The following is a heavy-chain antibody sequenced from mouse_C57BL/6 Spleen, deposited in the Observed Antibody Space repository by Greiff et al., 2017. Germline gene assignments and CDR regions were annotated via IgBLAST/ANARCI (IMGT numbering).Heavy chain of an antibody. V-gene: IGHV14-2*01. D-gene: IGHD3-1*01. CDR3: ALGGSPFAY. CDR2: IDPEDGDT. J-gene: IGHJ3*01. CDR1: GFTITDYY. Sequence: EVKLQESGAELVKPGASVKLSCTASGFTITDYYMHWVKQRPDQGLEWIGRIDPEDGDTKYAPKFQGKSTITADTSSNTAYLRLSSLASEDTAVDYCALGGSPFAYWGQGTLVTVSA.